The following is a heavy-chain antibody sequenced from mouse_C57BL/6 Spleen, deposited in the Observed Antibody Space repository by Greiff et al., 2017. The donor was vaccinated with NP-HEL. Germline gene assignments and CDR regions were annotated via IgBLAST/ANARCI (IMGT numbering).Heavy chain of an antibody. J-gene: IGHJ4*01. Sequence: EVKLMESGGDLVKPGGSLKLSCAASGFTFSSYGMSWVRQTPDKRLEWVATISSGGSYTYYPDSVKGRFTISRDNAKNTLYLQMSSLKSEDTAMYYCARGDYDYGSLYAMDYWGQGTSVTVSS. D-gene: IGHD2-4*01. V-gene: IGHV5-6*01. CDR1: GFTFSSYG. CDR2: ISSGGSYT. CDR3: ARGDYDYGSLYAMDY.